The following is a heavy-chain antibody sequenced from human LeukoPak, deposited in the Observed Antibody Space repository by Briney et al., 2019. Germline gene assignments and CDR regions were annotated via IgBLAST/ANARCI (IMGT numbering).Heavy chain of an antibody. CDR1: GVSVSSGSYY. J-gene: IGHJ5*02. Sequence: SETLSLTCTVSGVSVSSGSYYWSWIRQPPGKGLEWIGYIYYSGSTNYNPSLKSRVTISVDTSKKQFSLKLSSVTAADTAVYYCARVDRFNWFDPWGQGTLVTVSS. V-gene: IGHV4-61*01. CDR2: IYYSGST. D-gene: IGHD2-2*03. CDR3: ARVDRFNWFDP.